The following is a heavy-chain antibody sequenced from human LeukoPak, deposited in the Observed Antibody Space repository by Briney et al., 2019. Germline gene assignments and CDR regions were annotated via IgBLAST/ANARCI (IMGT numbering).Heavy chain of an antibody. J-gene: IGHJ4*02. Sequence: PSETLSLTCTVSGGSISSSNYYWGWIRQPPGKGLECIGSIYYSGSTYYNPSLKSRVTISVDTSKNQFSLKLSSVTAADTAVYYCARLQVEMATIGIDYWGQGTLVTVSS. CDR1: GGSISSSNYY. V-gene: IGHV4-39*01. CDR2: IYYSGST. D-gene: IGHD5-24*01. CDR3: ARLQVEMATIGIDY.